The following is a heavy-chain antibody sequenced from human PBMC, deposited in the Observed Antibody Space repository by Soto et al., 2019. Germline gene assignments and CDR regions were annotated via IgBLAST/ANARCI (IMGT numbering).Heavy chain of an antibody. D-gene: IGHD3-3*01. CDR1: GFTFSNYA. V-gene: IGHV3-23*01. CDR3: ARITIPDPDT. CDR2: ISSSGDSP. J-gene: IGHJ5*02. Sequence: GGSLRVSCTASGFTFSNYAISWVRQAPGKGLEWVSAISSSGDSPYYADSVKGRFTVSRDNSKNTLYLQMNSLRVEDTAIYYCARITIPDPDTWGKETLFPLSS.